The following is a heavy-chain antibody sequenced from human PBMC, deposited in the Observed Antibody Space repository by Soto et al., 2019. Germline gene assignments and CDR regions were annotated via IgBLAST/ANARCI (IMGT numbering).Heavy chain of an antibody. Sequence: QVQLVQSGAEVKKPGSSVKVSCKASGGTFSSYTISWVRQAPGQGLEWMGRIIPILGIANYAQKFQGRVTITADKSTSTAYMERSSLRSEDTAVYYCARDRGIAARPGYFDYWGQGTLVTVSS. D-gene: IGHD6-6*01. CDR1: GGTFSSYT. V-gene: IGHV1-69*08. CDR2: IIPILGIA. J-gene: IGHJ4*02. CDR3: ARDRGIAARPGYFDY.